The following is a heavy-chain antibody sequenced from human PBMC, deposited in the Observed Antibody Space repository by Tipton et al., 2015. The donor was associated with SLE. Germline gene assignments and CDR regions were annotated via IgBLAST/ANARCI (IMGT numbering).Heavy chain of an antibody. J-gene: IGHJ2*01. V-gene: IGHV4-31*03. Sequence: TLSLTCTVSGGSISSGGYYWSWIRQHPGKGLEWIGYIYYSGSTNYNPSLKSRVTISVDTSKNQFSLKLSSVTAADTAVYYCARGLYDSSGFDYWYFDLWGRGTLVTVSS. CDR1: GGSISSGGYY. CDR3: ARGLYDSSGFDYWYFDL. CDR2: IYYSGST. D-gene: IGHD3-22*01.